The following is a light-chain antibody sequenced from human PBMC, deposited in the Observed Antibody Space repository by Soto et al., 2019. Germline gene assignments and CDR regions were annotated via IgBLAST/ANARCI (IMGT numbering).Light chain of an antibody. V-gene: IGKV1-39*01. Sequence: DIQMTQSPSSLSASVGDRVTITCRASESINRHLNWYQQKPGKAPKLLIYAASSLQNGVPSRFSGSGAGTDFTLTISNLQPEDFATYYCQQSYSTLSITFGQGTRLEIK. CDR1: ESINRH. CDR3: QQSYSTLSIT. CDR2: AAS. J-gene: IGKJ5*01.